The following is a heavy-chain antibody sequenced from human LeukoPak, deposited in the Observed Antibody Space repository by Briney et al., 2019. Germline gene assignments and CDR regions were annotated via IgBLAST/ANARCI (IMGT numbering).Heavy chain of an antibody. CDR3: ARWYCSSTSCYAGAFDM. Sequence: GASVKVSCKASGYTFTNYGISWVRQAPGQGLEWMGWISPYNDYTNYAQKLQGRATMTTDTSTSTGYMELRSLRSDDTAVYYCARWYCSSTSCYAGAFDMWGQGTMVTVSS. CDR2: ISPYNDYT. CDR1: GYTFTNYG. J-gene: IGHJ3*02. V-gene: IGHV1-18*04. D-gene: IGHD2-2*01.